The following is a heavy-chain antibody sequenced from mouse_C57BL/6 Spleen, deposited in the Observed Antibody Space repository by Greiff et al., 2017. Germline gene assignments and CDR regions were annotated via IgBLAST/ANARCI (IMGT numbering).Heavy chain of an antibody. D-gene: IGHD5-2*01. CDR1: GYTFTSYW. Sequence: QVQLQQPGAELVMPGASVKLSCKASGYTFTSYWMHWVKQRPGQGLEWIGEIDPSDSYTNYNQKFKGKSTLTVDKSSSTAYMQLSSLTSVDSAVXYCARVEEYRYYFDYWGQGTPLTVSS. CDR3: ARVEEYRYYFDY. CDR2: IDPSDSYT. J-gene: IGHJ2*01. V-gene: IGHV1-69*01.